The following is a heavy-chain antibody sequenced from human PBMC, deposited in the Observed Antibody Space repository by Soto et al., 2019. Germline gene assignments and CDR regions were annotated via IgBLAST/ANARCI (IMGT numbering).Heavy chain of an antibody. Sequence: QVQLVQSGAEVKKPGASVKVSCKASGYTFTSYGISWVRQAPRQGLEWMGWISAYNGNTNYAQKLQGRVTMTTDTSTSTAYMELRSLRSDDTAVYYCARTGFYYYGSGSPVAVDYWGQGTLVTVSS. V-gene: IGHV1-18*01. CDR3: ARTGFYYYGSGSPVAVDY. D-gene: IGHD3-10*01. CDR2: ISAYNGNT. CDR1: GYTFTSYG. J-gene: IGHJ4*02.